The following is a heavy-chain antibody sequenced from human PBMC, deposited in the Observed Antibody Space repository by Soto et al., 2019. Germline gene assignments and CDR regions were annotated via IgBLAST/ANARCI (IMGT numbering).Heavy chain of an antibody. V-gene: IGHV3-30-3*01. CDR3: ARDAIGYSSGWRNWFDP. D-gene: IGHD6-25*01. CDR2: ISYDGSNK. CDR1: GFNFSSYA. J-gene: IGHJ5*02. Sequence: PGGSLRLSCAASGFNFSSYAMHLVRQAPGKGLEWVAVISYDGSNKYYADSVKGRFTISRDNSKNTLYLQMNSLRAEDTAVYYCARDAIGYSSGWRNWFDPWGQGTLVTVSS.